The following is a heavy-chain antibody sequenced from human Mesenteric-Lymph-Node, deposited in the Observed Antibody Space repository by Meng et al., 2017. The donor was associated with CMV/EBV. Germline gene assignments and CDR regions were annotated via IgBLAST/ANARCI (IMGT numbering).Heavy chain of an antibody. CDR1: GYTFPSYG. J-gene: IGHJ4*02. CDR3: ARDLSGEVAARTFDY. V-gene: IGHV1-18*01. CDR2: ISAYNGNT. D-gene: IGHD6-6*01. Sequence: ASVKVSCKASGYTFPSYGISWVRQAPGQGLEWMGWISAYNGNTNYAQKLQGRVTMTTDTSTSTAYMELRRLRSDDTAVYYCARDLSGEVAARTFDYWGQGTLVTVSS.